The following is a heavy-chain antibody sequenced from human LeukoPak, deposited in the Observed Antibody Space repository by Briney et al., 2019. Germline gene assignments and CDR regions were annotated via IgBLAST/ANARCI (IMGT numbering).Heavy chain of an antibody. CDR1: GFTFSRYW. J-gene: IGHJ6*03. D-gene: IGHD2-15*01. Sequence: HPGGSLRLSCAASGFTFSRYWMSWVRQAPGKVLEWVANIKQDGSEKYYVDSVKGRFTISRDNAKNSLYLQMNSLRAEDTAVYYCARAGYCSGGSCYSRYYYYYYMDVWGKGTTVTVSS. CDR2: IKQDGSEK. CDR3: ARAGYCSGGSCYSRYYYYYYMDV. V-gene: IGHV3-7*01.